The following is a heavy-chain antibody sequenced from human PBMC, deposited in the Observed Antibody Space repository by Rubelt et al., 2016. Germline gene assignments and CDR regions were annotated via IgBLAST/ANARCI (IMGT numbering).Heavy chain of an antibody. J-gene: IGHJ4*02. Sequence: QVQLQESGPRLVQPSETLSLTCTVSGYSISSGYYWGWIRQPPGKGLEWIGSIYYSGSTYYNPSLKSRVTISVDTSKNQFSLKLTSVTAADSAVYYCASSWYMVWWGQGTRVTVSS. V-gene: IGHV4-38-2*02. CDR2: IYYSGST. CDR3: ASSWYMVW. CDR1: GYSISSGYY. D-gene: IGHD6-13*01.